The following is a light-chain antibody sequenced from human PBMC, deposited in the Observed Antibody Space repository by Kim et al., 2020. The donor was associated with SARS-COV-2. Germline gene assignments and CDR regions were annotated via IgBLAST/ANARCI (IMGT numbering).Light chain of an antibody. J-gene: IGLJ1*01. CDR3: SSYTTSISYV. CDR2: GVD. CDR1: SSDVGNFNY. V-gene: IGLV2-14*03. Sequence: QSALTQPASVSGSPGQSITISCTGTSSDVGNFNYVSWYQQHPGKAPKLMISGVDNRPSGVSNRFSGSKSGNTASLTISGRQAEDEADYYCSSYTTSISYVFGTGTKVTVL.